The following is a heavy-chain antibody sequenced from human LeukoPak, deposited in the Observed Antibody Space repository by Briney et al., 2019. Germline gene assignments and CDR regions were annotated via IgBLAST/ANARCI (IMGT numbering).Heavy chain of an antibody. CDR3: ATVDNSGSSPLFDY. V-gene: IGHV3-15*01. Sequence: GGCLRLSCAASGFTFSDAWMRWVRQAPGKGLEWVGRIISKTYGATTEYAAPVKDRFTISRDDSKNTLYLQMNSLKTEDTAVYYCATVDNSGSSPLFDYWGQGTLVTVS. D-gene: IGHD6-19*01. J-gene: IGHJ4*02. CDR2: IISKTYGATT. CDR1: GFTFSDAW.